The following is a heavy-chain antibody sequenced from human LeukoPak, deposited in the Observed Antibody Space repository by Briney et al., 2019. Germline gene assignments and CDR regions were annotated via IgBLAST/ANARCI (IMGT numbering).Heavy chain of an antibody. Sequence: SETLSLTCTVSYGSFNNYYWSWTRQPPGKGLEWIGYIYYRGSTNYNPSLKSRVTISVDTSKNQFSLKLNSVTAADTAVYFCARAPWRYYGSGSYYNAFDIWGHGTKVTVSS. D-gene: IGHD3-10*01. CDR3: ARAPWRYYGSGSYYNAFDI. CDR1: YGSFNNYY. J-gene: IGHJ3*02. CDR2: IYYRGST. V-gene: IGHV4-59*01.